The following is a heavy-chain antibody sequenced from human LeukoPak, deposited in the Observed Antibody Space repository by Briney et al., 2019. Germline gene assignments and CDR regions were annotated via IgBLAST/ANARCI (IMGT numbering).Heavy chain of an antibody. Sequence: PGGSLRLSCAASGFTFSSYAMHWVRQAPGKGLEWVAVISYDGSNKYYADSVKGRFTISRDNSKNTLYLQMNSLRAEDTAVYYCASSGWYVGFDYWGQGTLVTVSS. J-gene: IGHJ4*02. CDR3: ASSGWYVGFDY. CDR1: GFTFSSYA. V-gene: IGHV3-30-3*01. D-gene: IGHD6-19*01. CDR2: ISYDGSNK.